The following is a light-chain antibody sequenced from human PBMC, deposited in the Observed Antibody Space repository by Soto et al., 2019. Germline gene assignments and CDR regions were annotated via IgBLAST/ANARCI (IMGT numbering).Light chain of an antibody. V-gene: IGKV3-20*01. Sequence: VLTQSPGALSLSPGERATLSCRASQSVTNNYLAWYQKKPGQAPRVLISGASNRATGIPDRFSGSGSGTDFTLTISRLEPEDFAGYYCQQYDRSPFTFGQGTELEIK. J-gene: IGKJ2*01. CDR1: QSVTNNY. CDR2: GAS. CDR3: QQYDRSPFT.